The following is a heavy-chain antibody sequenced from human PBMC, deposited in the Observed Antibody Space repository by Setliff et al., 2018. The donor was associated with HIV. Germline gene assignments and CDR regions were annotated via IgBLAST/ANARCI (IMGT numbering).Heavy chain of an antibody. Sequence: PSETLSLTCSVSGGSINSGHYYWSWIRHHPGKGLEWIGCIYYTGSTYFNPSLKSRVTLSIDTSKNQFSLKLSSVTAADTAVYYCARHRYAGEIDYWGQGTLVTVSS. J-gene: IGHJ4*02. CDR2: IYYTGST. CDR3: ARHRYAGEIDY. V-gene: IGHV4-31*03. CDR1: GGSINSGHYY. D-gene: IGHD3-10*01.